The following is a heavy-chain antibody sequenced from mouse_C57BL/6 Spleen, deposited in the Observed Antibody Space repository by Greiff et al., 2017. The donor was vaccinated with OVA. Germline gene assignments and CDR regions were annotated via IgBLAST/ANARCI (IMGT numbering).Heavy chain of an antibody. CDR1: GYTFTSYW. Sequence: QVQLQQPGAELVKPGASVKMSCKASGYTFTSYWITWVKQRPGHGLEWIGDISPGSGSTNYNEKFKSKATLTVDTSSSTAYMQLSSLTSEDSAVYYGARRHYYGTLVWYFDVWGTGTTVTVSS. CDR3: ARRHYYGTLVWYFDV. V-gene: IGHV1-55*01. CDR2: ISPGSGST. J-gene: IGHJ1*03. D-gene: IGHD1-1*01.